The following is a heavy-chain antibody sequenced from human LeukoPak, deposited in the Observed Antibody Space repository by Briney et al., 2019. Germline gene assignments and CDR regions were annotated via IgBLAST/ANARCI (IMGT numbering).Heavy chain of an antibody. D-gene: IGHD6-19*01. CDR1: GGSISSSSYY. J-gene: IGHJ4*02. CDR2: IYYGGST. V-gene: IGHV4-39*01. Sequence: SETLSLTCTVSGGSISSSSYYWGWIRQPPGKGLEWIGSIYYGGSTYYNPSLKSRVTISVDTSKNQFSLKLSSVTAADTAVYYCARHARYSSGWYDLLDYWGQGTLVTVSS. CDR3: ARHARYSSGWYDLLDY.